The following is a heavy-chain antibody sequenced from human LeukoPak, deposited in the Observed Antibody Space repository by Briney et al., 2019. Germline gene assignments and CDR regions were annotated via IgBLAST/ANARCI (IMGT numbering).Heavy chain of an antibody. CDR1: GYTFTGYY. Sequence: ASVKVSCKASGYTFTGYYMHWVRQAPGQGLEWMGWINPNSGGTNYAQKFQGRVTMTRDTSISTAYMELSRLRSDDTAVCYCARDLSGGSSWFTGGVDYWGQGTLVTVSS. CDR3: ARDLSGGSSWFTGGVDY. CDR2: INPNSGGT. V-gene: IGHV1-2*02. J-gene: IGHJ4*02. D-gene: IGHD6-13*01.